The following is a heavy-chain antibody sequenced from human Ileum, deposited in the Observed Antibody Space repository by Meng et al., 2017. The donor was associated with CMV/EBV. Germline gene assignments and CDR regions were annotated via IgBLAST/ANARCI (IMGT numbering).Heavy chain of an antibody. Sequence: SGFTFSDYLMHWVRQAPGKGLVGVSRIQGDGTDTTYADSVKGRFTISRDNARNTLFLQMNSLRVDDTAVYYCVRGGPVGPGYFGMGVWGQGTTVTVSS. V-gene: IGHV3-74*01. CDR1: GFTFSDYL. CDR3: VRGGPVGPGYFGMGV. J-gene: IGHJ6*02. CDR2: IQGDGTDT. D-gene: IGHD1-26*01.